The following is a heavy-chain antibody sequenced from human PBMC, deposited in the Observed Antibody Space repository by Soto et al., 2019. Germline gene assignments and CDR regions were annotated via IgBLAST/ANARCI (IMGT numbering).Heavy chain of an antibody. CDR1: GFTFSSYA. V-gene: IGHV3-30-3*01. J-gene: IGHJ5*02. CDR2: ISYDGSTK. Sequence: GGSLRLSWASSGFTFSSYAMHLVRQAPGKGLEWVAVISYDGSTKYYADSVKGRFTISRDNSKNTLYLQMNSLRAETTAVYYCPRDRVVYYDILTAWGQGTLVTVSS. D-gene: IGHD3-9*01. CDR3: PRDRVVYYDILTA.